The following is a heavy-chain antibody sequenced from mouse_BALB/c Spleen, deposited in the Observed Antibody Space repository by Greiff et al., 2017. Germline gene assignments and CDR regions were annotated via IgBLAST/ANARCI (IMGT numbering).Heavy chain of an antibody. CDR3: AFTPNWYFDV. CDR2: IDPANGNT. V-gene: IGHV14-3*02. Sequence: VQLQQSGAELVRPGALVKLSCKASGFNIKDTYMHWVKQRPEQGLEWIGRIDPANGNTKYDPKFQGKATITADTSSNTAYLQLSSLTSEDTAVYYCAFTPNWYFDVWGAGTTVTVSS. J-gene: IGHJ1*01. CDR1: GFNIKDTY.